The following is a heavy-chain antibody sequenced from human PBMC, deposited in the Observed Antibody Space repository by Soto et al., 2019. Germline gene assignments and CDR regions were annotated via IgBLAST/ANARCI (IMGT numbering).Heavy chain of an antibody. CDR3: ARDSRYSYGLDV. V-gene: IGHV3-48*03. CDR2: ISGSGDII. Sequence: EVQLVESGGGLVQPGGSLRLSCAASGFTFSSFEMNWVCQSPGKGLEWVSYISGSGDIIYYADSVKGRFTTSRDNAKNSLYLQMNTLSAEDTALYYCARDSRYSYGLDVWGQGTTVTVSS. J-gene: IGHJ6*02. D-gene: IGHD2-21*01. CDR1: GFTFSSFE.